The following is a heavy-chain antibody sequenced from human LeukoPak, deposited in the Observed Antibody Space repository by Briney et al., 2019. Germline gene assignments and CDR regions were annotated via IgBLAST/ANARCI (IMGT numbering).Heavy chain of an antibody. J-gene: IGHJ5*02. CDR2: MNPNNGNT. V-gene: IGHV1-8*01. D-gene: IGHD3-10*01. CDR1: GFTFTSYD. CDR3: VRDGEGVAISVNYWFDP. Sequence: ASVNVSCKASGFTFTSYDINWVRQASGQGLEWMGWMNPNNGNTGYAQKFQGRVTMTRDTSISTAYMELRGLRSEDTAVYYCVRDGEGVAISVNYWFDPWGQGTLVTVSS.